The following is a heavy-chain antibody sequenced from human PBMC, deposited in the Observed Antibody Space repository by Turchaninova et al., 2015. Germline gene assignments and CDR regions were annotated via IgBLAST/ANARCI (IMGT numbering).Heavy chain of an antibody. J-gene: IGHJ6*02. D-gene: IGHD3-3*01. V-gene: IGHV1-46*01. CDR1: GYTFTSYY. CDR3: ARDVLRFLERWGVYYGMDV. Sequence: QVQLVQSGAEVKKPGASVKVSCKASGYTFTSYYMHWVRKAPGQGLGWMVIINPLGGSTSYAKKFQWRGTMNRDTSTSTVYMGLSSLRSEDTAVYYCARDVLRFLERWGVYYGMDVWGQGTTVTVSS. CDR2: INPLGGST.